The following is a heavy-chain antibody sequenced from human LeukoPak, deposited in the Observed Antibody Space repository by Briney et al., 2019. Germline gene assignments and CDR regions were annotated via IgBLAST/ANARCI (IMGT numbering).Heavy chain of an antibody. Sequence: GGSLRLPCAASGFTFSSYSMNWVRQAPGKGLEWVSSISSSSYIYYVDSVKGRFTISRDNAKNSLYLQMNSLRAEDTAVYYCARDYSSGWLFDLWGRGTLVTVSS. CDR2: ISSSSYI. CDR3: ARDYSSGWLFDL. D-gene: IGHD6-19*01. J-gene: IGHJ2*01. V-gene: IGHV3-21*01. CDR1: GFTFSSYS.